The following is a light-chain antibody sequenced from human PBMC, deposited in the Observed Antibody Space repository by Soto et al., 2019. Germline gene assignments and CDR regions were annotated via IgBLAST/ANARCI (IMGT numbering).Light chain of an antibody. J-gene: IGKJ4*01. CDR2: DAS. CDR3: KNRSNWPLT. Sequence: EIVLTQSPATLSLSPGERATLSCRASQSVSSYLAWYQQKPGQAPRLLIYDASNRATGIPARFSGSGSGTDFTLTISSLEPEDFAVYYCKNRSNWPLTFGGGTNVDIK. V-gene: IGKV3-11*01. CDR1: QSVSSY.